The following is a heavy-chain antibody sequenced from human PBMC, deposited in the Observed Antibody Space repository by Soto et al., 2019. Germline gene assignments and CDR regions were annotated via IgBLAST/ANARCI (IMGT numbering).Heavy chain of an antibody. Sequence: GGSLRLSCAASGFTFSSYGMHWVRQAPGKGLEWEAVISYDGSNKYYADSVKGRFTISRDNSKNTLYLQMNSLRAEDTAVYYCATMQLAPHYYGMDVWGQGTTVTVSS. V-gene: IGHV3-30*03. CDR3: ATMQLAPHYYGMDV. CDR2: ISYDGSNK. D-gene: IGHD6-6*01. CDR1: GFTFSSYG. J-gene: IGHJ6*02.